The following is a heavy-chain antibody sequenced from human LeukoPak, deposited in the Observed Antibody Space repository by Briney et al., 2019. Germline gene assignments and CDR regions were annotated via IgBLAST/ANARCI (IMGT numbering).Heavy chain of an antibody. Sequence: ASVKVSCKASGYTFTSYGISWVRQAPGQGLEWMEWISAYNGNTNYAQKLQGRVTMTTDTSTSTAYMELRSLRSDDAAVYYCARDKKVITSKVWFDPWGQGTLVTVSS. CDR3: ARDKKVITSKVWFDP. CDR2: ISAYNGNT. V-gene: IGHV1-18*01. D-gene: IGHD3-22*01. CDR1: GYTFTSYG. J-gene: IGHJ5*02.